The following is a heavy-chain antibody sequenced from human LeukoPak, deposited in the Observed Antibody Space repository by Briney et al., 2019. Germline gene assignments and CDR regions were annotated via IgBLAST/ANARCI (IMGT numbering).Heavy chain of an antibody. CDR1: GSTFTSYW. Sequence: GASLQISCQGSGSTFTSYWIGGVRQLPGKGLEWMGIIYPGDSDTRYSPSFEGQVTISVDKSISTAYLQWSSLKASDTAMYYCARQGDYYMDVWAKGTTVTVSS. V-gene: IGHV5-51*01. D-gene: IGHD3-16*01. CDR2: IYPGDSDT. CDR3: ARQGDYYMDV. J-gene: IGHJ6*03.